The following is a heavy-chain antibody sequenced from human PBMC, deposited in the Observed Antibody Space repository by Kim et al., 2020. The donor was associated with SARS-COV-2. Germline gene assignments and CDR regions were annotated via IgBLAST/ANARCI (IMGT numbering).Heavy chain of an antibody. CDR1: GGSISSSSYY. CDR3: ARQKAASITIFGVVMMGYYFDY. CDR2: IYYSGST. J-gene: IGHJ4*02. D-gene: IGHD3-3*01. V-gene: IGHV4-39*01. Sequence: SETLSLTCTVSGGSISSSSYYWGWIRQPPGKGLEWIGSIYYSGSTYYNPSPKSRVTISVDTSKNQFSLKLSSVTAADTAVYYCARQKAASITIFGVVMMGYYFDYWGQGTLVTVSS.